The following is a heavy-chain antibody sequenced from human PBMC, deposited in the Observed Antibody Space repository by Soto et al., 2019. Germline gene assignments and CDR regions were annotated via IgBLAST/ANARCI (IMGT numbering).Heavy chain of an antibody. J-gene: IGHJ4*02. CDR3: ASPSYYYDSSGYYGGFDY. Sequence: GASVKVSCKASGGTFSSYAISWVRQAPGQGLEWMGGIIPIFGTANYAQKFQGRVTITADKSTSTAYMELSSLRSEDTAVYYCASPSYYYDSSGYYGGFDYWGQGTLVTVSS. V-gene: IGHV1-69*06. CDR1: GGTFSSYA. CDR2: IIPIFGTA. D-gene: IGHD3-22*01.